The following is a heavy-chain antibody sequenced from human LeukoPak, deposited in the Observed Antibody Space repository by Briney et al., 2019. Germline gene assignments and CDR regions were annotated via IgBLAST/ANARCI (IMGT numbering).Heavy chain of an antibody. CDR1: GFSFSSYW. Sequence: GGSLRLSCEGSGFSFSSYWMTWVRQSPGKGPEWVANIKQDESERYTVDSVKGRFTISRDNAKNSLYLQMNSLRAEDTAVYYCARDPIAGRRDGRDYWGQGTLVTVSS. J-gene: IGHJ4*02. CDR2: IKQDESER. D-gene: IGHD5-24*01. V-gene: IGHV3-7*01. CDR3: ARDPIAGRRDGRDY.